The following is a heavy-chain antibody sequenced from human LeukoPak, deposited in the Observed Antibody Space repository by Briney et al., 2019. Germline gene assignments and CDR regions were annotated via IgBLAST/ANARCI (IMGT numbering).Heavy chain of an antibody. CDR2: INSDGSST. V-gene: IGHV3-74*01. Sequence: GGSLRLSCAASVFTFSSYWMHCLRRSPRKGLVCVSRINSDGSSTSYADSVKGRFTISRDNDKNTLYMQMNSLRAEDTAVYYCAREVVQSALGGAFDIWGQGTMVTVSS. D-gene: IGHD1-1*01. J-gene: IGHJ3*02. CDR3: AREVVQSALGGAFDI. CDR1: VFTFSSYW.